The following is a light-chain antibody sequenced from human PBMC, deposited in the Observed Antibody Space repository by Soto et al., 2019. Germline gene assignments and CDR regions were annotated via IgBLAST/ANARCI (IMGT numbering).Light chain of an antibody. J-gene: IGKJ1*01. Sequence: EIVLTQSPGTLSLSPGERATLSCRARQSVSSSYLAWSQQNPGQAPRLLMYGISRRATGIPDRFSGSGSGTDFTLTITRLEPEDFAVYYCQQYVTSSPRTFGQGTKVDIK. CDR1: QSVSSSY. V-gene: IGKV3-20*01. CDR3: QQYVTSSPRT. CDR2: GIS.